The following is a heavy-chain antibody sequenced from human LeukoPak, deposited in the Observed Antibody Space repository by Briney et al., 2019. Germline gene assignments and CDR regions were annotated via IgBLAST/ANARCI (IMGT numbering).Heavy chain of an antibody. V-gene: IGHV3-48*02. J-gene: IGHJ6*02. CDR1: GFTFSNYG. CDR2: ISSSSSLI. Sequence: GGSLRLSCAASGFTFSNYGMNWVRQAPGKGLEWISYISSSSSLIYYADSVKGRFTISRDNAKNSLYLQMNSLRDEDTAVYYCARVGNYYDSSGPTEVYGMDVWGQGTTVTVSS. CDR3: ARVGNYYDSSGPTEVYGMDV. D-gene: IGHD3-22*01.